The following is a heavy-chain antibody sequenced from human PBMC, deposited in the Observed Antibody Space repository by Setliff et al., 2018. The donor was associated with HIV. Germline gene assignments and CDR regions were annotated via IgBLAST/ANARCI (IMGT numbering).Heavy chain of an antibody. CDR1: EFTFSSYA. CDR3: AKDRYYDSSGYSHDS. CDR2: ISVSGGST. V-gene: IGHV3-23*01. Sequence: PGGSLRLSCAASEFTFSSYAMSWVRQAPGKGLEWVSSISVSGGSTYYADSVKGRFTISRDNSKNTLSLQMNSLRAEDTAVYYCAKDRYYDSSGYSHDSWGQGSLVTVSS. D-gene: IGHD3-22*01. J-gene: IGHJ4*02.